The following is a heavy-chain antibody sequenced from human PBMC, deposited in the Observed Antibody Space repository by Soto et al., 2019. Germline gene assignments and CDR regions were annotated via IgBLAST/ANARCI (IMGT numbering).Heavy chain of an antibody. J-gene: IGHJ1*01. D-gene: IGHD2-15*01. CDR3: AVLRGVVAGTRAEYFQH. CDR2: MNPNSGNT. Sequence: ASVKVSCKASGYTFTSYDINWVRQATGQGLEWMGWMNPNSGNTGYAQKFQGRVTMTRNTSISTAYMELSSLRSEDTAVYYCAVLRGVVAGTRAEYFQHWGQGTLVTVSS. CDR1: GYTFTSYD. V-gene: IGHV1-8*01.